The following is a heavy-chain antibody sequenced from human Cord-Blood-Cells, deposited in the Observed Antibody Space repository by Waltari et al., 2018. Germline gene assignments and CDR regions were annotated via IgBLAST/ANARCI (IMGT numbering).Heavy chain of an antibody. Sequence: EVQLVESGGGLVQPGGSLRLSCAASGFTFSSYWMSWVRQAPGKGLEWVANIKQDGSAKYYVDSVKGRFTISRDNAKNSLYLQMNSLRAEDTAVYYCARVAGHSGSYGAFDIWGQGTMVTVSS. CDR3: ARVAGHSGSYGAFDI. V-gene: IGHV3-7*01. D-gene: IGHD1-26*01. CDR1: GFTFSSYW. CDR2: IKQDGSAK. J-gene: IGHJ3*02.